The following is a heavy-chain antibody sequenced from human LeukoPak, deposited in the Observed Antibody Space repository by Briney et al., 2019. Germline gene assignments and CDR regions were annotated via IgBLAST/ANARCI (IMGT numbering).Heavy chain of an antibody. J-gene: IGHJ4*02. Sequence: KPGGSLRLSCAASGFTFSTYSMNWVRQAPGKGLEWVSSISSSSSYIYYADSVKGRFTISRDNSKNTLYLQMNSLRADDTAVYYCARRAGAYSHPYDYWGQGTLVTVSS. D-gene: IGHD4/OR15-4a*01. CDR1: GFTFSTYS. CDR2: ISSSSSYI. V-gene: IGHV3-21*04. CDR3: ARRAGAYSHPYDY.